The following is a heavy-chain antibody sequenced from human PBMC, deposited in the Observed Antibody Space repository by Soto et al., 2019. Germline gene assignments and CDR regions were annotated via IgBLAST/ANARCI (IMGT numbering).Heavy chain of an antibody. D-gene: IGHD2-2*01. CDR3: ASGAVVPAAKYINWFDP. Sequence: GGSLRLSCAASGFTFSSYSMNWVRQAPGKGLEWVSYISSSSSTIYYADSVKGRFTISRDNAKNSLYLQMNSLRAEDTAVYYCASGAVVPAAKYINWFDPWGQGTLVTVSS. CDR2: ISSSSSTI. CDR1: GFTFSSYS. J-gene: IGHJ5*02. V-gene: IGHV3-48*01.